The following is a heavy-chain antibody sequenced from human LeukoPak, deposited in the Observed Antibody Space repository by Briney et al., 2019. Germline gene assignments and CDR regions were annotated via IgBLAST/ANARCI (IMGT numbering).Heavy chain of an antibody. CDR3: ANGGYYSLDS. J-gene: IGHJ4*02. Sequence: PGGSLRLSCAASGFTFRNYGMHWVRQAPGKGLEWVAVISYDGSNKYYADSVKGRFTISRDNPKRTLFLQTDSLRGEDTAVYYCANGGYYSLDSWGQGTLVTVSS. CDR1: GFTFRNYG. D-gene: IGHD2-15*01. V-gene: IGHV3-30*18. CDR2: ISYDGSNK.